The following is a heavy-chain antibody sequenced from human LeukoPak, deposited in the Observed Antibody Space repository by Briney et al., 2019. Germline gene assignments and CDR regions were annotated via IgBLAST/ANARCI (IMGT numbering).Heavy chain of an antibody. J-gene: IGHJ5*01. CDR2: ISSSSNTI. Sequence: PGGSLRLSCAASGFTFSDYSMNWVRQAPGKGLEWVSYISSSSNTIHYADSVKGRFTISRDNVDNVVYLQMNSLGAEDTAVYYCARVAVSGPTGWFDSWGQGTLVIVSS. V-gene: IGHV3-48*01. CDR1: GFTFSDYS. D-gene: IGHD2-8*02. CDR3: ARVAVSGPTGWFDS.